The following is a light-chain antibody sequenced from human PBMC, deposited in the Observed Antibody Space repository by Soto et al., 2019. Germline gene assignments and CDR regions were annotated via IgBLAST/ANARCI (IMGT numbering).Light chain of an antibody. CDR3: QHYETWPLYP. Sequence: IRMKQSLAALSVNTRERATLSCRASQSVSSDLAWYHQKPGQAPRLLIYGASTRATGIPARFSGSGSGTEFTLTISRLQSEDFAVYFCQHYETWPLYPLGQGS. CDR2: GAS. V-gene: IGKV3-15*01. J-gene: IGKJ2*01. CDR1: QSVSSD.